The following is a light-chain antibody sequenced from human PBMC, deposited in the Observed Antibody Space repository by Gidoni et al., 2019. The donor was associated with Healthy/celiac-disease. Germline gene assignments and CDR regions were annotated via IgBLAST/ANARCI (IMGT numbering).Light chain of an antibody. CDR3: SSYTSSSTRLYV. J-gene: IGLJ1*01. CDR1: SRDVGDYNY. V-gene: IGLV2-14*01. Sequence: QPALTQPASVSGSPGQSTTISCTGTSRDVGDYNYVSWYQQHPGKAAKLMIFDVTNRPSGVSNRFSGSKSGNTASLTISGLQAEDEADYYCSSYTSSSTRLYVFGTGTKV. CDR2: DVT.